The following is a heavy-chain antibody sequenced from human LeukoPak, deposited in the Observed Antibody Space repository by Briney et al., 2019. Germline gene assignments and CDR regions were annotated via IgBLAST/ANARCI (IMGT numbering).Heavy chain of an antibody. CDR1: GGSFSGYY. Sequence: SETLSLTCTVYGGSFSGYYWSWIRRPPGKGLEWIGEINHSGSTNYNPSLKSRVTISVDTSKNQFSLKLSSVTAADTAVYYCAGGTAGYGYSDYWGQGTLVTVSS. CDR2: INHSGST. V-gene: IGHV4-34*01. J-gene: IGHJ4*02. D-gene: IGHD5-18*01. CDR3: AGGTAGYGYSDY.